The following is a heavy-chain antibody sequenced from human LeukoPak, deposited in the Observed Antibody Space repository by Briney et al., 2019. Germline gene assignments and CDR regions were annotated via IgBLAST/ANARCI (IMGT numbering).Heavy chain of an antibody. CDR2: SNTDGTI. J-gene: IGHJ3*01. CDR3: VRDRDYAFDF. Sequence: GGSLRLSCAASGFTFSYYSMNWVREATGKGLEWISYSNTDGTISYADSVKGRFTISRGNAENSLYLQMNSLRDEDTDVYFCVRDRDYAFDFWGQGTMVTVSS. V-gene: IGHV3-48*02. CDR1: GFTFSYYS.